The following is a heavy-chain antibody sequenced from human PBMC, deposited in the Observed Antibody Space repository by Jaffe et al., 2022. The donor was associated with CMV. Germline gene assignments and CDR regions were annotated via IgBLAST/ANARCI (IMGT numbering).Heavy chain of an antibody. J-gene: IGHJ4*02. D-gene: IGHD3-16*01. CDR1: GGSFSGYW. V-gene: IGHV4-34*01. CDR3: ARVYTNAFDY. CDR2: INDIGIT. Sequence: QVQLQQWGAGLLKPSETLSLTCDVSGGSFSGYWWTWIRQPPGKGLEWIGEINDIGITNYNPSLKSRITISVDTSKSQFSLKVTSVTAADTAAYYCARVYTNAFDYWGQGTLVTVSS.